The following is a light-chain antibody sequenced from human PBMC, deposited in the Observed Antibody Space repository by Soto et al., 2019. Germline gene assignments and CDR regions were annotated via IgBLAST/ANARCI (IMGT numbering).Light chain of an antibody. CDR3: NSFTTSSTYV. CDR2: EVN. V-gene: IGLV2-18*02. CDR1: SSDIGSYNR. Sequence: QSVLTQPASVSGSRGQSITISCTGASSDIGSYNRVSWYQQPPGTAPKLIIYEVNNRPSGVPDRFSGSKSGNTASLTISGLQAEDEADYYCNSFTTSSTYVFGTGTKVTVL. J-gene: IGLJ1*01.